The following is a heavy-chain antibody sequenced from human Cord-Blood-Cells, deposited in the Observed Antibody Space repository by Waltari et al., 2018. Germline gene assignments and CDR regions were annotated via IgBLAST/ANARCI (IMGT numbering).Heavy chain of an antibody. CDR1: GYTFTSYD. Sequence: QVQLVQSGAEVKKPGASVKVSCKASGYTFTSYDINWVRQATGQGLEWMGWVNPNSGNTGYAQKCQGRFTITRNTSISTAYMELSSLRSEDTAVYYCARQYCSGGSCYQFDYWGQGTLVTVSS. CDR3: ARQYCSGGSCYQFDY. D-gene: IGHD2-15*01. V-gene: IGHV1-8*03. CDR2: VNPNSGNT. J-gene: IGHJ4*02.